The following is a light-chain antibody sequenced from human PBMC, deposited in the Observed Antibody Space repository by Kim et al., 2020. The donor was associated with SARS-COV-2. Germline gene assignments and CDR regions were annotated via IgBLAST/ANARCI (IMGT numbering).Light chain of an antibody. CDR2: DAS. J-gene: IGKJ5*01. V-gene: IGKV1-33*01. CDR1: QDITKY. CDR3: QQCGDLPIT. Sequence: DIQLTQSLSSLSASVGDRITITCQASQDITKYLNWYQQRPGEAPKLLIYDASNLEVGVPSRFSGSGSGTHFTFTISSLQPEDVATYFCQQCGDLPITFGQGTRLEIK.